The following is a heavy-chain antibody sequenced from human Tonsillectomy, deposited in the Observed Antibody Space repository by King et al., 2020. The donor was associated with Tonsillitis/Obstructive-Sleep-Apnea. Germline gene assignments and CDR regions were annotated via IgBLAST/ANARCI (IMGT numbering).Heavy chain of an antibody. D-gene: IGHD4-11*01. CDR2: IYPGDSDT. CDR1: GYRFTSYW. J-gene: IGHJ6*02. Sequence: VQSGAEVKKPGESLKISCKGFGYRFTSYWIGWVRQMPGKGLEWRGIIYPGDSDTRYSPSFQGQVTISVDKSISTAYLQWSSPKASDTAMYYCARRYSNLRSGGMDVWGQGTTVIVSS. CDR3: ARRYSNLRSGGMDV. V-gene: IGHV5-51*03.